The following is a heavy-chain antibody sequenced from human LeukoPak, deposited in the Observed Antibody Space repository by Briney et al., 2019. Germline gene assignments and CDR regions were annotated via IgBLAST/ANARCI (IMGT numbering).Heavy chain of an antibody. Sequence: ASVKVSCKASGYTFTGYYMHWVRQAPGQGLEWMGRINPNSGGTNYAQKFQGRVTMTRDTSISTAYMELSRLRSDDTAAYYCARVMSGLRYFDWLLEFNWFDPWGQGTLVTVSS. CDR3: ARVMSGLRYFDWLLEFNWFDP. D-gene: IGHD3-9*01. CDR2: INPNSGGT. J-gene: IGHJ5*02. V-gene: IGHV1-2*06. CDR1: GYTFTGYY.